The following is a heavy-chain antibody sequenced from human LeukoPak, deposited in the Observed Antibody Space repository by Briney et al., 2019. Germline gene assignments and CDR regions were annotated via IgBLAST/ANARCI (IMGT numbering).Heavy chain of an antibody. CDR2: ISGSGGST. Sequence: GGSLRLSCAASGFTYSSYAMNWVRQAPGKGLEWVSAISGSGGSTYYADSVKGRFTISRDNSKNTLYLQMNSLRAEDTAVYYCAKKSVPNTPPTFDYWGQGTLVTVSS. CDR1: GFTYSSYA. J-gene: IGHJ4*02. CDR3: AKKSVPNTPPTFDY. V-gene: IGHV3-23*01. D-gene: IGHD2-2*02.